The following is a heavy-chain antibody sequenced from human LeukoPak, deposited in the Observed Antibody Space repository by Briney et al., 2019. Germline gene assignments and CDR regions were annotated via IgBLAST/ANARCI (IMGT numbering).Heavy chain of an antibody. D-gene: IGHD2-21*02. Sequence: SETLSPTCTVSGGSISSSSYYWGWIRQPPGKGLEWIGSIYYSGSTYYNPSLKSRVTISVDTSKNQFSLKLSSVTAADTAVYYCNYCGGDCSFDIWGQGTMVTVSS. CDR3: NYCGGDCSFDI. V-gene: IGHV4-39*07. CDR2: IYYSGST. J-gene: IGHJ3*02. CDR1: GGSISSSSYY.